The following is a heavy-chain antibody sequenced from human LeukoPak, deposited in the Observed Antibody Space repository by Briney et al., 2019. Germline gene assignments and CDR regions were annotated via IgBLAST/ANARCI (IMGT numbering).Heavy chain of an antibody. D-gene: IGHD3-9*01. V-gene: IGHV3-23*01. J-gene: IGHJ4*02. CDR1: GFTFNTYA. CDR2: ISGNGGST. Sequence: GGSLRLSCAASGFTFNTYAMSWVRQAPGKGLEWVSTISGNGGSTFYADSVKGRFSISRDNSKNTLYLQMNTLRAEDTAVYYCARDPGYAIYYFDYWGQGTLVTVSS. CDR3: ARDPGYAIYYFDY.